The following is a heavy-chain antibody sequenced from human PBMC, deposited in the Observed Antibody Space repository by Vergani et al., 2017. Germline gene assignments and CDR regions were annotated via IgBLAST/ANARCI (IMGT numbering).Heavy chain of an antibody. J-gene: IGHJ6*02. D-gene: IGHD5-12*01. Sequence: EVQLLESGGDLVQPGGPLRLSCAASGFTFNHFALNWFRQPPGKGLEWVSGFSGSGGSTYYAGSVKGRFTISRDSSKNTLYLQMNSLSAGEPAVYYCAKANPRNSGYDYLYYYHAMGVWGQETTVTVSS. V-gene: IGHV3-23*01. CDR2: FSGSGGST. CDR3: AKANPRNSGYDYLYYYHAMGV. CDR1: GFTFNHFA.